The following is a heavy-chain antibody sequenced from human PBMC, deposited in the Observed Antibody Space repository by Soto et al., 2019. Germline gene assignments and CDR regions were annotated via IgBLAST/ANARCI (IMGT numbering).Heavy chain of an antibody. CDR2: IYYSGST. J-gene: IGHJ6*03. V-gene: IGHV4-39*07. Sequence: PSETLSLTCNVSGGSISTSRSYWAWIRQPPGKGLEWIGNIYYSGSTYYNPSLKSRVTISVDTSKNQFSLKLSSVTAADTAVYYCARAPSGGSMKSYYYYSYMDVWGKGTTVTVSS. CDR1: GGSISTSRSY. CDR3: ARAPSGGSMKSYYYYSYMDV. D-gene: IGHD2-15*01.